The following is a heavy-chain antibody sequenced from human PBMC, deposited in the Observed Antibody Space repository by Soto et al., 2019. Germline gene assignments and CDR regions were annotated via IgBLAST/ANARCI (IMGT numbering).Heavy chain of an antibody. Sequence: QVQLVQSGAEMKKPGSSVKVSCHSSGCTFNTYAMTWVRQAPGQGPEWMGDISPMFGAANYAPKFQGRVTITADESTGTSYMKLRSLTSEDTALYICAREVQVHTPAFVYWGQGTLVTVSS. D-gene: IGHD3-10*01. J-gene: IGHJ4*02. CDR3: AREVQVHTPAFVY. V-gene: IGHV1-69*19. CDR1: GCTFNTYA. CDR2: ISPMFGAA.